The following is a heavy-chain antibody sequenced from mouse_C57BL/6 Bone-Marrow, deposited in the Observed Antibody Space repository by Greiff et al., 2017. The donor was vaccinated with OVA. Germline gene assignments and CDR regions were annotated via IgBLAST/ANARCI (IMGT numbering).Heavy chain of an antibody. D-gene: IGHD1-1*01. CDR1: GYTFTSYW. J-gene: IGHJ4*01. CDR3: TRGGRATVVANYAMDD. V-gene: IGHV1-5*01. CDR2: IYPGNSDT. Sequence: VQLQQSGTVLARPGASVKMSCKTSGYTFTSYWMHWVKQRPGQGLEWIGAIYPGNSDTSYNQKFKGKAKLTAVTSASTAYMELSSLTNEDSAVYYCTRGGRATVVANYAMDDWGQGTSVTVSS.